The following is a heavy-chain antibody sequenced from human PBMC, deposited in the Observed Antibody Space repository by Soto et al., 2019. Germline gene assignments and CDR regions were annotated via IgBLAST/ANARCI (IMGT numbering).Heavy chain of an antibody. CDR3: AREGGYSPDY. CDR1: GFTFSSYG. V-gene: IGHV3-33*01. D-gene: IGHD5-18*01. CDR2: IWYDGSNK. J-gene: IGHJ4*02. Sequence: VQLVESGGGVVQPGRSLRLSCAASGFTFSSYGMHWVRQAPGKGLEWVAVIWYDGSNKYYADSVRGRFTISRDNSENTLYLQMNSLRAEDTAVYYCAREGGYSPDYWGQGTLVTVSS.